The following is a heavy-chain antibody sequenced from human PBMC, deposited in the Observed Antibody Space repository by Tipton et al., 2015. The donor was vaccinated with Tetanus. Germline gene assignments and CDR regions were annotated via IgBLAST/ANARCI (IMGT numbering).Heavy chain of an antibody. V-gene: IGHV3-33*01. Sequence: SLRLSCAASGFTFSSYGMHWVRQAPGKGLEWVAVIWYDGSNKYYADSVKGRFTISRDNSKNTLYLQMNSLRAEDTAVYYCARDSIGYCSSTSCYSSYFDYWGQGTLVTVSS. J-gene: IGHJ4*02. CDR3: ARDSIGYCSSTSCYSSYFDY. CDR2: IWYDGSNK. CDR1: GFTFSSYG. D-gene: IGHD2-2*01.